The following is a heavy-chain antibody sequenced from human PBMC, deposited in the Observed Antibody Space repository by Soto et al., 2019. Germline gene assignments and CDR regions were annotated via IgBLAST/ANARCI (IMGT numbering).Heavy chain of an antibody. J-gene: IGHJ4*01. Sequence: EVQLVESGGGLVQPGGSLRLSCAASGFSFGYYWMSWVRQAPRKGLEWLATIKLDASEKKYVDSVKGRFTLSRDNAKNTRYLQMDSLRAEDTAVYYCAGDSGYGSGASVNHYLAYWGRGTLVTVSS. D-gene: IGHD3-10*01. V-gene: IGHV3-7*01. CDR2: IKLDASEK. CDR3: AGDSGYGSGASVNHYLAY. CDR1: GFSFGYYW.